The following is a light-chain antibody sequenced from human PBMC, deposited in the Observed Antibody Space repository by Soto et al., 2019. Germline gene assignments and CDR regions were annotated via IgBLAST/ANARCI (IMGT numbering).Light chain of an antibody. CDR2: RNN. CDR3: AAWDDSLSGWV. V-gene: IGLV1-47*01. Sequence: QSVLTQPPSASGTPGQRVTISCSGTSSNIGSNYVYWYQQVPGTAPKLLIYRNNQRPSGVPDRFSGSKSDTSASLAISGLRSEHEADYYCAAWDDSLSGWVFGGGTKLTVL. CDR1: SSNIGSNY. J-gene: IGLJ3*02.